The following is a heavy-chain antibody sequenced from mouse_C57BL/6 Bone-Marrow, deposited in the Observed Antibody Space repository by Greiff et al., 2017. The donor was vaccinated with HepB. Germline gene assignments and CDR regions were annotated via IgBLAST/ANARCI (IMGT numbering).Heavy chain of an antibody. J-gene: IGHJ3*01. V-gene: IGHV1-22*01. CDR3: ARTRKRGFAY. Sequence: EVQRVESGPELVKPGASVKMSCKASGYTFTDYNMHWVKQSHGKSLEWIGYINPNNGGTSYNQKFKGKATLTVNKSSSTAYMELRSLTSEDSAVYYCARTRKRGFAYWGQGTLVTVSA. CDR2: INPNNGGT. CDR1: GYTFTDYN.